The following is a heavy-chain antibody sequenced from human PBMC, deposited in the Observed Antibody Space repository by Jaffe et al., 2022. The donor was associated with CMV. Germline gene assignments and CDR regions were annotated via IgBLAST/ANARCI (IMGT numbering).Heavy chain of an antibody. Sequence: QVQLQQWGAGLLKPSETLSLTCAVYGGSFSGYYWSWIRQPPGKGLEWIGEINHSGSTNYNPSLKSRVTISVDTSKNQFSLKLSSVTAADTAVYYCARRNRGAAAGTMGQSKSPRLSDYYMDVWGKGTTVTVSS. CDR1: GGSFSGYY. J-gene: IGHJ6*03. CDR2: INHSGST. CDR3: ARRNRGAAAGTMGQSKSPRLSDYYMDV. V-gene: IGHV4-34*01. D-gene: IGHD6-13*01.